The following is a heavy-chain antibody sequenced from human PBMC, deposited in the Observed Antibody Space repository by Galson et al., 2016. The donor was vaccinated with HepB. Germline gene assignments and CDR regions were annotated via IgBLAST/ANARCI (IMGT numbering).Heavy chain of an antibody. CDR1: GGTFSSNA. Sequence: SVKVSCKASGGTFSSNAISWVRQAPGEGLEWMGGIIPMFSTANYAQKFQGRVMVAADESTSTACMELSSLRSDDTAVYYCATGVGYCSSSSCYTLAFDIWGQGTKVTVSS. J-gene: IGHJ3*02. V-gene: IGHV1-69*13. CDR3: ATGVGYCSSSSCYTLAFDI. D-gene: IGHD2-2*02. CDR2: IIPMFSTA.